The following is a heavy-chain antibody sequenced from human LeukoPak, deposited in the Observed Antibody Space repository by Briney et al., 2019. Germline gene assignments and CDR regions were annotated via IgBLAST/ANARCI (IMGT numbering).Heavy chain of an antibody. V-gene: IGHV1-2*06. CDR1: GYSFTGDY. CDR3: ARLGNSDAFDY. Sequence: ASLTVSCKASGYSFTGDYMQWVRHTPGQGLEWMGRINPNSGGTNYAQTFQGKVTMTRDTSISTAYMELSRLRSDDTAVYYCARLGNSDAFDYWGQGTLVTVSS. J-gene: IGHJ4*02. D-gene: IGHD1/OR15-1a*01. CDR2: INPNSGGT.